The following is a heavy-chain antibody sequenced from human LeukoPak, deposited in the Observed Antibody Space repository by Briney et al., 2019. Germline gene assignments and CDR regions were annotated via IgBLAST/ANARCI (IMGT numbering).Heavy chain of an antibody. Sequence: GGSLRLSCAASGFTFSSYEMNWVRQAPGKGLEWVSYISSSGSTIYYADSVKGRFTISRDNAKNSLYLQMNSLRAEDTAVYYCARVRRTYYYDTSLDYWGQGTLVTVSS. CDR1: GFTFSSYE. V-gene: IGHV3-48*03. CDR2: ISSSGSTI. J-gene: IGHJ4*02. D-gene: IGHD3-22*01. CDR3: ARVRRTYYYDTSLDY.